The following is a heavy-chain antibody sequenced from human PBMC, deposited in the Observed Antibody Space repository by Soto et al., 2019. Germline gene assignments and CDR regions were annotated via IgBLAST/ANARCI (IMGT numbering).Heavy chain of an antibody. CDR2: INPSGGST. CDR3: ARGSDGTYYDFWSGYYRPRNYMDV. V-gene: IGHV1-46*03. Sequence: GASVNVSCKAAGYAFTSYGISWVRQAPRQGLEWMGWINPSGGSTSYAQKFQGRVTMTRDTSTSTVYMELSSLRSEDTAVYYCARGSDGTYYDFWSGYYRPRNYMDVWGKGTTVTVSS. D-gene: IGHD3-3*01. J-gene: IGHJ6*03. CDR1: GYAFTSYG.